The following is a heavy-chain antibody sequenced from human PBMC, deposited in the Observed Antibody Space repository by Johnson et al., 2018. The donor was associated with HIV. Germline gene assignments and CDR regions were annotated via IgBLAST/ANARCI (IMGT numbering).Heavy chain of an antibody. D-gene: IGHD6-19*01. CDR3: AKDLSQWLIPEAFDS. Sequence: QEQLVESGGGLVKPGGSLRLACPVSGFIFTNFAMHWVRQAPGKGLQWVAAIWYDGNNKYYADSVKGRFTVSRDNSKNTLYLQMNSLRAEDTAVYYCAKDLSQWLIPEAFDSWGQGTMVTVSS. J-gene: IGHJ3*02. CDR1: GFIFTNFA. CDR2: IWYDGNNK. V-gene: IGHV3-33*06.